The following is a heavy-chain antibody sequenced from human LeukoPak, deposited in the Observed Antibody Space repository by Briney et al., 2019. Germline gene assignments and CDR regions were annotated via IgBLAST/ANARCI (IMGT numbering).Heavy chain of an antibody. CDR2: IYHTGST. J-gene: IGHJ5*02. CDR1: GGSISVTNW. D-gene: IGHD2-15*01. Sequence: SETLSLTCTVSGGSISVTNWSSWVRQPPGKGLEWIGDIYHTGSTNYNPSLRSRVTLSIEKSKNQFSLKVTSMTAADTAMYYCARTYCSGGSCYPGNWFDPWGQGTLVTVSS. CDR3: ARTYCSGGSCYPGNWFDP. V-gene: IGHV4-4*02.